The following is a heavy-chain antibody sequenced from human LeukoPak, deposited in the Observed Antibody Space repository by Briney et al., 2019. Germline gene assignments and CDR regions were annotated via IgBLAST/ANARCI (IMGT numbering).Heavy chain of an antibody. D-gene: IGHD1-1*01. CDR3: ARDATTELGTVYMDV. CDR1: GFTFSIYE. V-gene: IGHV3-48*03. Sequence: GGSLRLSCAASGFTFSIYEINWVRQAPGKGLEWLSHISTSGSSVHYAGSVKGRFTISRDNAENSLYLQMGSLRVEDTAVYFCARDATTELGTVYMDVWGKGTTVTISS. J-gene: IGHJ6*03. CDR2: ISTSGSSV.